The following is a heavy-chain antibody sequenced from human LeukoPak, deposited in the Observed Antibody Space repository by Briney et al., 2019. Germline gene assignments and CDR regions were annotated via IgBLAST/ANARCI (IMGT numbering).Heavy chain of an antibody. J-gene: IGHJ5*02. D-gene: IGHD3-22*01. CDR1: GYTFTGYY. CDR3: ARDRSPHMNPRYYYDPQNGYNWFDP. Sequence: VASVKVSCKASGYTFTGYYMHWVRQAPGQGLEWMGWINPNSGGTNYAQKFQGRVTMTRDTSISTAYMELSRLRSDDTAVYYCARDRSPHMNPRYYYDPQNGYNWFDPWGQGTLVTVSS. V-gene: IGHV1-2*02. CDR2: INPNSGGT.